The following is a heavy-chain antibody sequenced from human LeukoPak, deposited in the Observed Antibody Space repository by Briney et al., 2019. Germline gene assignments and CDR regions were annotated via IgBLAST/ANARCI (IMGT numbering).Heavy chain of an antibody. Sequence: PSETLSLTCTVSGGSISSYYWSWIRQPAGKGLEWIGRIYASGSTNYNPSLKSRVTMSVDTSKNQLSLKLTSVTAADTAVYYCARVTDPRDNYFDPWGQGTLVTVSS. CDR1: GGSISSYY. CDR2: IYASGST. CDR3: ARVTDPRDNYFDP. D-gene: IGHD2-21*02. V-gene: IGHV4-4*07. J-gene: IGHJ5*02.